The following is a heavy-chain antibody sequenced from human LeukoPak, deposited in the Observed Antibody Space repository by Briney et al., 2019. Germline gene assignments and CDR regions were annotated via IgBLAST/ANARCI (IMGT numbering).Heavy chain of an antibody. CDR1: VDTFTGYY. V-gene: IGHV1-2*06. J-gene: IGHJ4*02. CDR3: ARERKITIFGVACDF. D-gene: IGHD3-3*01. CDR2: INPNGGGT. Sequence: ASVKVSCKASVDTFTGYYIHWVRQAPGQGLEWMGRINPNGGGTNYAQKFQGRVTMTSDTSISTAYMELSRLKSDDTALYYCARERKITIFGVACDFGGQGTLVTVS.